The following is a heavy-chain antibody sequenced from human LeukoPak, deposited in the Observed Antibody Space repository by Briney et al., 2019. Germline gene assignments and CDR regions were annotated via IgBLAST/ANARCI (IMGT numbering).Heavy chain of an antibody. CDR2: ISSNGGST. D-gene: IGHD3-10*01. V-gene: IGHV3-64*01. Sequence: QPGGSLRLSCAASGFTFSSYAMHWVRQAPGKGLEYVSAISSNGGSTYYANSVKGRFTISRDNSKNTLYLQMGSLRAEDMAVYYCAREGRFRAYYYYYMDVWGNETTVTVSS. J-gene: IGHJ6*03. CDR3: AREGRFRAYYYYYMDV. CDR1: GFTFSSYA.